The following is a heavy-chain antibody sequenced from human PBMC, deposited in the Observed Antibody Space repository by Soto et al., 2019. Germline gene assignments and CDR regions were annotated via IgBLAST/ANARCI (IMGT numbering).Heavy chain of an antibody. CDR1: GFSLSSYW. V-gene: IGHV3-74*01. Sequence: GGSLRLSCAASGFSLSSYWMYWVRQTPGKGLVWVARIKDGGDETSYAESVKGRFTISRDNGKNTLHLQMSSLRSEDTAVYYCAKDRSTYYLVPPFDPWGQGTLVTVSS. J-gene: IGHJ5*02. CDR2: IKDGGDET. CDR3: AKDRSTYYLVPPFDP. D-gene: IGHD3-10*01.